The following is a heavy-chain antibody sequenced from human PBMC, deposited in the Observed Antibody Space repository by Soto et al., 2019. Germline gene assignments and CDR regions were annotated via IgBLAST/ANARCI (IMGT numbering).Heavy chain of an antibody. CDR1: GNSFTSYW. D-gene: IGHD2-8*02. CDR2: IYPGDSDT. CDR3: ARREVLVTDAAWSI. V-gene: IGHV5-51*01. J-gene: IGHJ3*02. Sequence: PGVSLKFSCQGAGNSFTSYWNSWVRQLTGKGLEWMGIIYPGDSDTRYSQSFQGQVTISADKSISTAYLQWSSLKASDTARYYWARREVLVTDAAWSIWGRGTMVTV.